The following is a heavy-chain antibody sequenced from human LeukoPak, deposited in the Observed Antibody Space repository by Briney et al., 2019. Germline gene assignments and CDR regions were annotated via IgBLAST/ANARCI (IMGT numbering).Heavy chain of an antibody. V-gene: IGHV4-31*03. CDR2: IYYSGST. CDR3: ARTAIVGAPNFDY. CDR1: GGSISSGGYY. J-gene: IGHJ4*02. Sequence: TSETLSLTCTVSGGSISSGGYYWSWIRQHPRKGLEWIGYIYYSGSTYYNPSLKSRVTISVDTSKNQFSLKLSSVTAADTAVYYCARTAIVGAPNFDYWGQGTLVTVSS. D-gene: IGHD1-26*01.